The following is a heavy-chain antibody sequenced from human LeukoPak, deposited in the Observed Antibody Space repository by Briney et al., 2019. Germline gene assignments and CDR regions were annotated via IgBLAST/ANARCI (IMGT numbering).Heavy chain of an antibody. CDR3: ARGPTGYFDY. CDR2: ISSSGSTI. CDR1: GFTLSSYE. V-gene: IGHV3-48*03. Sequence: PGGSLRLSCAASGFTLSSYEMNWVRQAPGKGLEWVSYISSSGSTIYYADSVKGRFTISRDNAKNSLYLQMNSLRAEDTAVYYCARGPTGYFDYWGQGTLVTVSS. J-gene: IGHJ4*02.